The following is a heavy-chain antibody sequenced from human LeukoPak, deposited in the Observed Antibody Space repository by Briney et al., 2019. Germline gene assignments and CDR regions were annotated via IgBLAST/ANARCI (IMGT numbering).Heavy chain of an antibody. CDR3: ARNIPVTRWGY. D-gene: IGHD2-21*01. Sequence: GGSLRLSCAASGFTFDRYSMNWVRQAPGKGLEWLSYISNSGSTIYYADSMKGRFTVSRDNAKNSLYLQMNSLRAEDTAVYYCARNIPVTRWGYWGQGTLVTVSS. CDR2: ISNSGSTI. V-gene: IGHV3-48*01. CDR1: GFTFDRYS. J-gene: IGHJ4*02.